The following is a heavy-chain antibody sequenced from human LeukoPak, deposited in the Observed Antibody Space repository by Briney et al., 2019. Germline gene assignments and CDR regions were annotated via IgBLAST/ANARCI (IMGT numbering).Heavy chain of an antibody. V-gene: IGHV1-2*02. CDR3: ARDLKVVPRTSLGY. CDR1: GYTFTGYY. J-gene: IGHJ4*02. D-gene: IGHD2-2*01. CDR2: INPNSGGT. Sequence: GASVKVSCKASGYTFTGYYMHWVRQAPGQGLEWMGWINPNSGGTNYAQKFQGRVTMTRDTSISTAYMELSRLRSDDTAVYYRARDLKVVPRTSLGYWGQGTLVTVSS.